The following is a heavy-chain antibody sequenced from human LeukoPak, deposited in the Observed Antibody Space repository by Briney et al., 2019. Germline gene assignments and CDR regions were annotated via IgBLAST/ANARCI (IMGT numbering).Heavy chain of an antibody. J-gene: IGHJ3*02. CDR2: MNPNSGNT. D-gene: IGHD1-26*01. CDR1: GYTFTSYD. V-gene: IGHV1-8*01. CDR3: ARDSIGDDAFDI. Sequence: ASVKVSCKASGYTFTSYDINWVRQATGQGLEWMGWMNPNSGNTGYAQKFQGRVTMTTDTSTSTAYMELRSLRSDDTAVYYCARDSIGDDAFDIWGQGTMVTVSS.